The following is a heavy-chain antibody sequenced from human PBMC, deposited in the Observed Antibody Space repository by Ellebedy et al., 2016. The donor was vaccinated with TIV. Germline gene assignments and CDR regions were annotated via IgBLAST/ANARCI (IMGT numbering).Heavy chain of an antibody. D-gene: IGHD2-2*01. V-gene: IGHV1-2*02. Sequence: ASVKVSCKASGYTFNDYYIYWVRQAPGQGLECMGRINPNSGGTDYAQKFQGRVTMTRDTSISTAYMELSRLRSDDTAVYYCTTFYSSRLGDCWGQGTLVTVSS. J-gene: IGHJ4*02. CDR3: TTFYSSRLGDC. CDR1: GYTFNDYY. CDR2: INPNSGGT.